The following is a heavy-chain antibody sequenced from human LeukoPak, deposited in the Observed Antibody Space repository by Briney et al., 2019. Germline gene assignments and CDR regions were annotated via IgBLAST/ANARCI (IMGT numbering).Heavy chain of an antibody. V-gene: IGHV3-23*01. CDR2: ISGSGGST. CDR3: AKDPIAVAQAYYFDY. D-gene: IGHD6-19*01. CDR1: GFTFSSYA. J-gene: IGHJ4*02. Sequence: PGGSLRLSCAASGFTFSSYAMSWVRQAPGKGLEWVSAISGSGGSTYYADSVKGRFTISRDNSKNTLYPQMNSLRAEDTAVYYCAKDPIAVAQAYYFDYWGQGTLVTVSS.